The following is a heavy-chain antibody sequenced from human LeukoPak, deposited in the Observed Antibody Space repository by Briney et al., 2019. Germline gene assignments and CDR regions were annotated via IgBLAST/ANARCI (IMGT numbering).Heavy chain of an antibody. Sequence: ASVKVSCKASGYTFTGYYMHWVRQAPGQGLEWMGWINPNSGGTNYAQKFQGWVTMTRDTSISTAYMELSRLRSDDTAVYYCAREIYSNYGRSWFDPWGQGTLVTVSS. V-gene: IGHV1-2*04. CDR2: INPNSGGT. CDR1: GYTFTGYY. J-gene: IGHJ5*02. CDR3: AREIYSNYGRSWFDP. D-gene: IGHD4-11*01.